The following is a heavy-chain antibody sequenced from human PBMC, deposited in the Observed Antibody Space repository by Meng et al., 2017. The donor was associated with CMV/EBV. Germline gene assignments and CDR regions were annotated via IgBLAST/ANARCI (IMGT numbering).Heavy chain of an antibody. J-gene: IGHJ6*02. CDR2: IYYSGST. Sequence: GSLRLSCTVSGCSVSSGSFYWIWIRQPPGKGLEWIGYIYYSGSTNYNHSLKSRVTISVDTSKNQFSLKLSSVTAADTAVYYCARVRYYDFWSGYSERDYYYYGMDVWGQGTTVTVSS. V-gene: IGHV4-61*01. CDR1: GCSVSSGSFY. D-gene: IGHD3-3*01. CDR3: ARVRYYDFWSGYSERDYYYYGMDV.